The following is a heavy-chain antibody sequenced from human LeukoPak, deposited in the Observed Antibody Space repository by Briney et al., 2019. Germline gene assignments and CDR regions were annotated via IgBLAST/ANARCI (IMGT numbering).Heavy chain of an antibody. CDR1: VYTFIDYY. J-gene: IGHJ4*02. CDR2: ISTYNGNT. CDR3: ARDGVSGVCNY. V-gene: IGHV1-18*01. Sequence: GASVKVSCKASVYTFIDYYIHWVRQAPGQGLEWMGWISTYNGNTNYARKLQGRVTMSTDTSTSTAYMELRSLRSDDTAVYYCARDGVSGVCNYWGQGTLVTVSS. D-gene: IGHD3-3*01.